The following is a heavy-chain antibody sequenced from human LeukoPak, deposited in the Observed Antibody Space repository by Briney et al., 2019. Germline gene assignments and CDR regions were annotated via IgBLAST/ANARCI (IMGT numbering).Heavy chain of an antibody. CDR3: ALYGSGSYYNPNWFDP. Sequence: GASVKVSCKVSGYTLTELSMHWVRQAPGKGLEWMGGFDPEDGETIYAQKFQGRVTMTEDTSTDTAYMELSSLRSEDTAVYYCALYGSGSYYNPNWFDPWGQGTLVTVSS. CDR1: GYTLTELS. J-gene: IGHJ5*02. V-gene: IGHV1-24*01. D-gene: IGHD3-10*01. CDR2: FDPEDGET.